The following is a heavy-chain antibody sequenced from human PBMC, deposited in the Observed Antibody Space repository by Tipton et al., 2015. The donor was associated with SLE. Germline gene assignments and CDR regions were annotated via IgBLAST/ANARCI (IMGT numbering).Heavy chain of an antibody. Sequence: GSLRLSCAASGFTFSSYAMHWVRQAPGKGLEYVSAISSNGGSTYYANSVKGRFTISRDNSKNTLYLQMGSLRAEDMAVYYCARAPGVGAKYYFDYWGQGTLVTVSS. CDR2: ISSNGGST. CDR1: GFTFSSYA. J-gene: IGHJ4*02. CDR3: ARAPGVGAKYYFDY. D-gene: IGHD1-26*01. V-gene: IGHV3-64*01.